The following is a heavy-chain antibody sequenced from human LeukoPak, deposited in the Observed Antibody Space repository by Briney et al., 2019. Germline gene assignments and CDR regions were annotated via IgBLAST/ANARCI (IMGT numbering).Heavy chain of an antibody. J-gene: IGHJ4*02. CDR2: TYYRCKWYY. V-gene: IGHV6-1*01. CDR3: ARDRAVAGTFDY. Sequence: SQTLSLTWAISGVSVSSNSAIWDWIRQSPSRGLEGLGRTYYRCKWYYDYAVSVKGRVSIDPDTARNQSSQQLNSVTPEDTAVYYCARDRAVAGTFDYWGPGTLVTVSS. CDR1: GVSVSSNSAI. D-gene: IGHD6-19*01.